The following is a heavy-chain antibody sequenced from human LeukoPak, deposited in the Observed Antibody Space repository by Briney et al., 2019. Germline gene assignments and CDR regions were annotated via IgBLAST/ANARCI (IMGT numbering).Heavy chain of an antibody. CDR2: ISPYNSNT. D-gene: IGHD6-19*01. V-gene: IGHV1-18*04. J-gene: IGHJ5*02. CDR1: GYTFTGYY. CDR3: ARGRGSSGWYSWFDP. Sequence: ASVKVSCKASGYTFTGYYMHWVRQAPGQGLEWMGWISPYNSNTNYAQKLQGRVTMTTDTSTSTAYMELRSLRSDDTAVYYCARGRGSSGWYSWFDPWGQGTLVTVSS.